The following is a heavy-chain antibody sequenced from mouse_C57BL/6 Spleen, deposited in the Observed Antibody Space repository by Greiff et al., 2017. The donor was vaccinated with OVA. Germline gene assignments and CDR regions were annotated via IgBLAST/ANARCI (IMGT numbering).Heavy chain of an antibody. CDR3: AREGYGGSWFAY. CDR2: INYDGSST. J-gene: IGHJ3*01. D-gene: IGHD3-1*01. V-gene: IGHV5-16*01. Sequence: EVQRVESEGGLVQPGSSMKLSCTASGFTFSDYYMAWVRQVPEKGLEWVANINYDGSSTYYLDSLKSRFIISRDNAKNILYLQMSSLKSEDTATYYCAREGYGGSWFAYWGQGTLVTVSA. CDR1: GFTFSDYY.